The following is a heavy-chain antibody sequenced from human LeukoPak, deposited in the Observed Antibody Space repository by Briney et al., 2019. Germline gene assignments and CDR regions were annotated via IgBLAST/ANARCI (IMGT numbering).Heavy chain of an antibody. CDR3: AKSNYYGSGSYYNPTAFDY. Sequence: GGSLRLSCAASGFTFSSYWMSWVRQAPGKGLEWVANIKQDGSEKYYVDSVKGRFTISRDNAKNSLYLQMNSLRAEDTAVYYCAKSNYYGSGSYYNPTAFDYXXXGTLVTVSS. CDR1: GFTFSSYW. V-gene: IGHV3-7*03. D-gene: IGHD3-10*01. CDR2: IKQDGSEK. J-gene: IGHJ4*01.